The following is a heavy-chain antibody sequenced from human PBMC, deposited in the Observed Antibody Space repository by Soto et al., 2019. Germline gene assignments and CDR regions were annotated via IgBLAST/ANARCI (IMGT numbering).Heavy chain of an antibody. CDR1: GGPIGSYY. D-gene: IGHD6-13*01. V-gene: IGHV4-59*01. Sequence: SETLSLTCTVSGGPIGSYYWSWIGQPPGKGLEWIGYIYYSGSTNYNPSLKSRVTISVDTSKNQFSLKLSSVTAADTAVYYCARYRIAAAGSKKFDYWGQGTLVTVS. J-gene: IGHJ4*02. CDR3: ARYRIAAAGSKKFDY. CDR2: IYYSGST.